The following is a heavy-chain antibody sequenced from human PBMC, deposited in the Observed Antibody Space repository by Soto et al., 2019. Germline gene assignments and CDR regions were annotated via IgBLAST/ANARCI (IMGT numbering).Heavy chain of an antibody. J-gene: IGHJ4*02. CDR2: INHSGST. Sequence: LEILSLTCAVYGGSFSGYCWSWIRQPPGKGLEWIGEINHSGSTNYNPSLKSRVTISVDTSKNQFSLKLSSVTAADTAVYYCARGTSGYYSFFDYWGQGTLVTV. D-gene: IGHD3-22*01. CDR3: ARGTSGYYSFFDY. CDR1: GGSFSGYC. V-gene: IGHV4-34*01.